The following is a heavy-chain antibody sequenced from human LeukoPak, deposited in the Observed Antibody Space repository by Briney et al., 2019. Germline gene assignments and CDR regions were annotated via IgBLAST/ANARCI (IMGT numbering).Heavy chain of an antibody. CDR1: GYTFTSYG. V-gene: IGHV1-18*01. CDR2: ISAYNGNT. J-gene: IGHJ3*02. Sequence: ASVKVSCKASGYTFTSYGISWVRQAPGQGLEWMGWISAYNGNTNYAQKFQGRVTMTTDTSTSTVYMELRSLRSDDTAVFYCARDSPVEMATIDAFDMWGQGTMVTVSS. D-gene: IGHD5-24*01. CDR3: ARDSPVEMATIDAFDM.